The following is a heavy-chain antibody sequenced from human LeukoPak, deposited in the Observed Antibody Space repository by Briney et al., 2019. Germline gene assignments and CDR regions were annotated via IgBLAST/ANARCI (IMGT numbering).Heavy chain of an antibody. CDR1: GSSIGTYS. CDR3: ARAIYSYGYYYGMDV. V-gene: IGHV4-4*09. CDR2: IYTTGST. J-gene: IGHJ6*02. D-gene: IGHD5-18*01. Sequence: SETLSLTCTVSGSSIGTYSWSWIRQPPGKGLEWVGYIYTTGSTHYNPSLKSRVTMSLDTSKNQFSLRLSSVTAADTAVYYCARAIYSYGYYYGMDVWGQGTTVTVSS.